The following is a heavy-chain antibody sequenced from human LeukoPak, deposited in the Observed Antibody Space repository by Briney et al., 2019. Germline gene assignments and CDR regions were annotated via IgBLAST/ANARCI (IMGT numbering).Heavy chain of an antibody. CDR3: AKGSSGWYYYFDY. J-gene: IGHJ4*02. V-gene: IGHV3-9*03. Sequence: GGSLRLSCAASGFTLDDYAMHWVRQAPGKGLEWVSGISWNSGSIGYADSVKGRFTISGDNAKNSLYLQMNSLRAEDMALYYCAKGSSGWYYYFDYWGQGTLVTVSS. CDR2: ISWNSGSI. D-gene: IGHD6-19*01. CDR1: GFTLDDYA.